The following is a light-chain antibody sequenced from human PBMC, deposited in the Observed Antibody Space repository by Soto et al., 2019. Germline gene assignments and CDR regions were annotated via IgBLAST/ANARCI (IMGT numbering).Light chain of an antibody. V-gene: IGLV2-8*01. J-gene: IGLJ1*01. CDR1: SSDVGYYNY. CDR2: EVN. Sequence: QSALTQPPSASGSPGQSVTISCTGTSSDVGYYNYVSWYQQHPGKDPKLMIYEVNKRPSGVPDRFSGSRSGNTASLTVSGLQAEDEADYYCSSHAGYNNFYVFGTGTKVTVL. CDR3: SSHAGYNNFYV.